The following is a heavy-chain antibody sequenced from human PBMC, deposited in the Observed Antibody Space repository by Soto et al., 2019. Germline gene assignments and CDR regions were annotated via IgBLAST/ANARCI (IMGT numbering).Heavy chain of an antibody. Sequence: ASVKVSCKASGYTFTGYGISWVRQAPGQGLEWMGWISAYNGNTNYAQKLQGRVTMTTDTSTSTAYMELRSLRSDDTAVYYCASSGWYRGIGAFDIWGQGTMVTVSS. CDR2: ISAYNGNT. V-gene: IGHV1-18*04. CDR1: GYTFTGYG. D-gene: IGHD6-19*01. J-gene: IGHJ3*02. CDR3: ASSGWYRGIGAFDI.